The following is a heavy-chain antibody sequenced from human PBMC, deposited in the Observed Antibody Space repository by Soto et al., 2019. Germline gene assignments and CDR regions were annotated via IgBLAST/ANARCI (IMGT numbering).Heavy chain of an antibody. CDR3: ARQRYSDY. CDR2: ISSSSSTM. CDR1: GFTFSSYS. V-gene: IGHV3-48*01. D-gene: IGHD3-9*01. Sequence: EVQLVESGGGLVQPGGSLRLSCAASGFTFSSYSMHWVRQAPGKGLEWVSYISSSSSTMYYADSVKGRFTMSRDNAKNSLYLQMNSLRTEDTAVYYCARQRYSDYWAQGTLVTVSS. J-gene: IGHJ4*02.